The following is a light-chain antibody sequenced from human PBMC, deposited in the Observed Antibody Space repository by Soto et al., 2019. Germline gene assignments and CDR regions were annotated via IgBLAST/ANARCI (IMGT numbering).Light chain of an antibody. CDR1: QSVSSY. J-gene: IGKJ1*01. CDR2: DAS. Sequence: EIVLTQSPATLSLSPGERATLSCRASQSVSSYLAWYQHKPGQAPRLIIYDASSRATGIPARFSGSGSGTDFTLPISSLEPEDFEVSYCQLRSNWPPTLTFGQGTKVEIK. V-gene: IGKV3-11*01. CDR3: QLRSNWPPTLT.